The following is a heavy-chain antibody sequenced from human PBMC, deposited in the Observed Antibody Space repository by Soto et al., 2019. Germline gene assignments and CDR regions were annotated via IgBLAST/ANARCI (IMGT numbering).Heavy chain of an antibody. Sequence: SATLSLTCPVSGCSISSNYWSWIRQPPGEGLEWIGYIYYSGSTNYNPSLKSRVTISVDTSKNQFSLKLSSVTAADTAVYYCARGGVVVVAATNNIWFDPWGQGTLVTVS. D-gene: IGHD2-15*01. CDR1: GCSISSNY. V-gene: IGHV4-59*07. J-gene: IGHJ5*02. CDR3: ARGGVVVVAATNNIWFDP. CDR2: IYYSGST.